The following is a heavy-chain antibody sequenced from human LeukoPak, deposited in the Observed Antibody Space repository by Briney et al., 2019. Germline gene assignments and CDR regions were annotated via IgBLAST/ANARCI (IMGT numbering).Heavy chain of an antibody. CDR3: ASSSTRGATVVTLDAFDI. CDR1: GFTFSSYG. J-gene: IGHJ3*02. CDR2: ISSSSSYI. Sequence: GGSLRLSCAASGFTFSSYGMHWVRQAPGKGLEWVSSISSSSSYIYYADSVKGRFTISRDNAKNSLYLQMNSLRAEDTAVYYCASSSTRGATVVTLDAFDIWGQGTMVTVSS. D-gene: IGHD4-23*01. V-gene: IGHV3-21*01.